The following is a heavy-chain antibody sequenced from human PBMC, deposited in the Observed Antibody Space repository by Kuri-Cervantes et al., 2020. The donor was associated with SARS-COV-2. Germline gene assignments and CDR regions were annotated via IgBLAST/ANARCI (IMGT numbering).Heavy chain of an antibody. CDR2: INPNSGGT. D-gene: IGHD3-3*01. Sequence: ASVQVSCKASGYTFTSYYMHWVRQAPGQGLEWMGWINPNSGGTNYAQKFQGWVTMTRDTSISTAYMELSRLRSDDTAVYYCASSRSITIFGVVINYYYGMDVWGQGTTVTVSS. CDR1: GYTFTSYY. V-gene: IGHV1-2*04. CDR3: ASSRSITIFGVVINYYYGMDV. J-gene: IGHJ6*02.